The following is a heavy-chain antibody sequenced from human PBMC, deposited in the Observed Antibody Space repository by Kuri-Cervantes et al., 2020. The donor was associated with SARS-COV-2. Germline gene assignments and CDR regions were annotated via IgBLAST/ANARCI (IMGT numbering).Heavy chain of an antibody. CDR2: ISYDGSNK. J-gene: IGHJ1*01. CDR1: GFTFTSYA. D-gene: IGHD2-15*01. V-gene: IGHV3-30*18. CDR3: AKDPPLLRYFQH. Sequence: GGSLRLSCAVSGFTFTSYAMHWVRQAPGKGLEWVALISYDGSNKFYADSVKGRFTISRDNSKNTLYLQMNSLRAEDTAVYYCAKDPPLLRYFQHWGRGTLVTVSS.